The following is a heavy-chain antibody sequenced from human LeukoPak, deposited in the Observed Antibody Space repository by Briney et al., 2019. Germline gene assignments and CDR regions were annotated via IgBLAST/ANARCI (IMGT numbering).Heavy chain of an antibody. D-gene: IGHD5-12*01. J-gene: IGHJ6*03. CDR1: GYTFTGYY. CDR2: IIPIFGTA. Sequence: ASVKVSCKASGYTFTGYYMHWVRQAPGQGLEWMGGIIPIFGTANYAQKFQGRVTITADESTSTAYMELSSLRSEDTAVYYCARDRYSGYDYFQRGRDYYYYMDVWGKGTTVTISS. CDR3: ARDRYSGYDYFQRGRDYYYYMDV. V-gene: IGHV1-69*13.